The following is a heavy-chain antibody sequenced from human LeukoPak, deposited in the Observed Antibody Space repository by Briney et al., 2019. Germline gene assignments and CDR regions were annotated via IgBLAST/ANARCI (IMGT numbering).Heavy chain of an antibody. V-gene: IGHV3-48*04. CDR3: ARRRNYYDSSGPTLDV. D-gene: IGHD3-22*01. CDR1: GFTFSDYA. Sequence: GGSLRLSCAGSGFTFSDYAINWVRQAPGKGLEWVSYISSTSNTIFYADSVKGRFTISRDNAKNSLYLQMNSLRAEDTAVYYCARRRNYYDSSGPTLDVWGQGTTVTVSS. J-gene: IGHJ6*02. CDR2: ISSTSNTI.